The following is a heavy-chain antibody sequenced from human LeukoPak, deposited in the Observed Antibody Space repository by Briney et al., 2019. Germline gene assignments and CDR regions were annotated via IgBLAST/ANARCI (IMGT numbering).Heavy chain of an antibody. J-gene: IGHJ4*02. D-gene: IGHD6-19*01. CDR1: GGSISSNSYY. CDR2: IYYSGIT. V-gene: IGHV4-39*07. Sequence: SETLSLTRTVSGGSISSNSYYWGWIRQPPGKGLEWIGSIYYSGITYYNPSLKSRVTISVDTSKNQFSLKLNSVTAADTAVYYCARDPYSSGWYLDSWGQGTLVTVSS. CDR3: ARDPYSSGWYLDS.